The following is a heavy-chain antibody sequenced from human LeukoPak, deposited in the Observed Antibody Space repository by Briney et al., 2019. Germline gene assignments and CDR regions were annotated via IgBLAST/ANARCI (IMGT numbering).Heavy chain of an antibody. CDR1: GFTFSSYG. Sequence: PGGSLRLSGAASGFTFSSYGMHWVRQAPGKGLEWVAVISYDGSNKYYADSVKGRFTISRDNSKNTLYLQMNSLRAEDTAVYYCAKRQLKDIVVVVAATLGAFDIWGQGTMVTVSS. D-gene: IGHD2-15*01. CDR3: AKRQLKDIVVVVAATLGAFDI. V-gene: IGHV3-30*18. CDR2: ISYDGSNK. J-gene: IGHJ3*02.